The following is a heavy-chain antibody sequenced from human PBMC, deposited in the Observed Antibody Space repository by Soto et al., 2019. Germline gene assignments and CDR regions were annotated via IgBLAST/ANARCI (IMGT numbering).Heavy chain of an antibody. Sequence: QERLVQSGAEVRKPGSSVKVSCKVTGGTSTRYAINWVRQAPGQGIEWMGGIVPMFGTSKYAQKFQGRVTITADTSTNIAYMGLISLRSEDTSVYYCNRGSEYDFWSGYLWGQGTLVSVAS. J-gene: IGHJ4*02. CDR3: NRGSEYDFWSGYL. CDR1: GGTSTRYA. V-gene: IGHV1-69*06. CDR2: IVPMFGTS. D-gene: IGHD3-3*01.